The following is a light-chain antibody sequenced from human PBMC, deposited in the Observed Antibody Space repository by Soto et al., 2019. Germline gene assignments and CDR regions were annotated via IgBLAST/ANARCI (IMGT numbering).Light chain of an antibody. CDR1: SGHSSYI. V-gene: IGLV4-60*02. Sequence: QPVLTQSSSASASLGSSVKLTCTLSSGHSSYIIAWHQHQPGKAPRYLMKLEGSGSYNKGSGVPDRFSGSSSGADRYLTISNLQVEDEADYYCETWDSNTHTVFGGGTKLTVL. CDR3: ETWDSNTHTV. CDR2: LEGSGSY. J-gene: IGLJ3*02.